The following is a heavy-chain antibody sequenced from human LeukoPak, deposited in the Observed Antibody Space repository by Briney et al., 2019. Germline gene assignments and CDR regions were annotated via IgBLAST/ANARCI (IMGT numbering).Heavy chain of an antibody. CDR2: IYYSGGT. V-gene: IGHV4-59*01. CDR1: GGSISSYY. Sequence: SETLSLTCTVSGGSISSYYWSWIRQPPGKGLEWIGYIYYSGGTNYNPSLKSRVTISVDTSKKQFSLKLSSVTATDTAVYYCARADKYYALLTGFYGPLGAFDIWGQGTMVTVSS. D-gene: IGHD3-9*01. CDR3: ARADKYYALLTGFYGPLGAFDI. J-gene: IGHJ3*02.